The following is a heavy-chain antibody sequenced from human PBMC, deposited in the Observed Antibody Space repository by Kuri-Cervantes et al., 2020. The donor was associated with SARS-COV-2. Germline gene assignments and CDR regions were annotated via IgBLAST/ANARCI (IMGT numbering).Heavy chain of an antibody. Sequence: GGSLRLSCAASGFTFSSYSMNWVRQAPGKGLEWVSSISSSSSYIYYADSVKGRFTISRDNAKNSLYLQMNSLRAEDTAVYYCARDFMVQGAHYYYYYMDVWGKGTTVTVSS. CDR3: ARDFMVQGAHYYYYYMDV. CDR1: GFTFSSYS. J-gene: IGHJ6*03. CDR2: ISSSSSYI. V-gene: IGHV3-21*01. D-gene: IGHD3-10*01.